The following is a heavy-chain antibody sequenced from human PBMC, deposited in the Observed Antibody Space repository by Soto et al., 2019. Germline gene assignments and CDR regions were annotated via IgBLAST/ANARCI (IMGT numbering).Heavy chain of an antibody. V-gene: IGHV3-23*01. CDR3: AKDADYWTGNYRGWFDP. CDR2: INGNGAST. Sequence: GGSLRLSCAASGFTFIKYAISWVRQAPGKGLEWVSAINGNGASTFYADAVKGRFTISRDISQNTVYLQMNSLRVEDTAVYYCAKDADYWTGNYRGWFDPWGQGTLVTVSS. D-gene: IGHD3-3*01. CDR1: GFTFIKYA. J-gene: IGHJ5*02.